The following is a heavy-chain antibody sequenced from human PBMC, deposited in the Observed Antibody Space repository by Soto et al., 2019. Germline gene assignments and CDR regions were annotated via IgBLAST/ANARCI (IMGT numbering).Heavy chain of an antibody. V-gene: IGHV1-69*13. J-gene: IGHJ6*02. CDR2: IIPIFGTA. Sequence: SVKVSCKASGGTFSSYAISWVRQAPGQGLEWMGGIIPIFGTANYAQKFQGRVTITADESTSTAYMELSSLRSEEKAVYYCASRDYDFWSGSHVYYYYYGMDVWGQGTTVTSP. D-gene: IGHD3-3*01. CDR1: GGTFSSYA. CDR3: ASRDYDFWSGSHVYYYYYGMDV.